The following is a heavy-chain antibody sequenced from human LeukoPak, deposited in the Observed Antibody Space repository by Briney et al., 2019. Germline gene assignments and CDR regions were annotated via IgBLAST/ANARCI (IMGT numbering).Heavy chain of an antibody. V-gene: IGHV1-69*05. CDR2: IIPIFGTA. D-gene: IGHD4-23*01. J-gene: IGHJ6*03. CDR1: GGTFRRYA. Sequence: ASVKVSCKASGGTFRRYAMSWVRQAPGKGVEGMGRIIPIFGTANYAQKFQGRVTITTDESTSTAYMELSSLRSEDTAVYYCARGSGGNPRSDYYYYYMDVWGKGTTVTVSS. CDR3: ARGSGGNPRSDYYYYYMDV.